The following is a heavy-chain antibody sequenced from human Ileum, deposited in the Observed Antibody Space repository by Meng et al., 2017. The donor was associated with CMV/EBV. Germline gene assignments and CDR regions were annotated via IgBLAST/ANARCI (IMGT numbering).Heavy chain of an antibody. CDR2: IYSSGST. J-gene: IGHJ4*02. CDR3: AREESVGIAVTGTFDY. CDR1: VGYIKSNF. D-gene: IGHD6-19*01. V-gene: IGHV4-4*07. Sequence: QESGSGVVKTSGPLDITCIVLVGYIKSNFGGWIRQPAGDVLEWIGRIYSSGSTFYNPSLNSRVTVSVETSKNQFSLSLASVTAADTAIYFCAREESVGIAVTGTFDYWGQGTLVTVSS.